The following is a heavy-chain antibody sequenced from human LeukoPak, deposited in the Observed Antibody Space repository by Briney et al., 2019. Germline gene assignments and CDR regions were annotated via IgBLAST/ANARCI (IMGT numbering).Heavy chain of an antibody. CDR2: IIPILGIA. D-gene: IGHD6-13*01. J-gene: IGHJ3*02. CDR1: GGTFSSYT. Sequence: SVKVSCKASGGTFSSYTISWVRQAPGQGLEWMGRIIPILGIANYAQKFQGRVTITADKSTSTAYMELSSLRSEDTAVYYCATDARSSSWYTDAFDIWGQGTMVTISS. V-gene: IGHV1-69*02. CDR3: ATDARSSSWYTDAFDI.